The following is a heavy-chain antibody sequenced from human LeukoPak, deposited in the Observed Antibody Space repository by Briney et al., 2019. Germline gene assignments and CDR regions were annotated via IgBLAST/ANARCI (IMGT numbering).Heavy chain of an antibody. Sequence: GGSLTLSCAAPGFTVRSSGLHWVRQASGKGLGRVAVIWYDGSNRYYADSVKGRFTISRDNSKNTLYLQMNSLRAEDTAVYYCARDAKYYDILTGYYKGAFDIWGQGTMVTVSS. CDR1: GFTVRSSG. CDR2: IWYDGSNR. J-gene: IGHJ3*02. CDR3: ARDAKYYDILTGYYKGAFDI. D-gene: IGHD3-9*01. V-gene: IGHV3-33*08.